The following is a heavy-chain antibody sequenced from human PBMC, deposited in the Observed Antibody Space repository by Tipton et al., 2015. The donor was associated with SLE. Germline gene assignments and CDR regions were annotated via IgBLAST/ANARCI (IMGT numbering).Heavy chain of an antibody. CDR1: GYW. Sequence: QSGPEVKKPGESLKISCKGSGYWIGWVRQKPGKGLEWMGIIYPGDSDTRYSPSFQGQVTISADKSISTAYLQWSSLKASDTAIYYCARHLGPGDRDAFDIWGRGTMVTVSS. V-gene: IGHV5-51*01. CDR2: IYPGDSDT. D-gene: IGHD3-10*01. CDR3: ARHLGPGDRDAFDI. J-gene: IGHJ3*02.